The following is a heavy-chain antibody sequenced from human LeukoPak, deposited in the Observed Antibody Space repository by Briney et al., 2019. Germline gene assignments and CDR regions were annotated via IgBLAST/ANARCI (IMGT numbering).Heavy chain of an antibody. CDR3: ARDANGYYDY. CDR1: GYTFTSYY. CDR2: INPSGGST. D-gene: IGHD2-8*01. J-gene: IGHJ4*02. V-gene: IGHV1-46*01. Sequence: ASVKVSCKASGYTFTSYYMHWVRQAPGQGLEWMGIINPSGGSTSYAQKFQGRVTMTRDTSTSTAYMELRSLRSDDTAVYYCARDANGYYDYWGQGTLVTVSS.